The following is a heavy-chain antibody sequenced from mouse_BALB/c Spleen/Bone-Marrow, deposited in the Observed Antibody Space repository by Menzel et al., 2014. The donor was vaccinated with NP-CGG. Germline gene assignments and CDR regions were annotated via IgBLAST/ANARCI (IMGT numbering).Heavy chain of an antibody. V-gene: IGHV5-9-2*01. CDR1: GFTFSNYG. J-gene: IGHJ3*01. CDR2: ISGGGSYT. D-gene: IGHD2-4*01. Sequence: EVQGVESGGGLVKSGGSLKLSCAASGFTFSNYGMSWVRQTPEKRLEWVETISGGGSYTFYSDSVKGRFTISRDNAKNNLYLQLSSLRSEDTALYYCARHAYYDQTEVSFVYWGQGTLVTVSA. CDR3: ARHAYYDQTEVSFVY.